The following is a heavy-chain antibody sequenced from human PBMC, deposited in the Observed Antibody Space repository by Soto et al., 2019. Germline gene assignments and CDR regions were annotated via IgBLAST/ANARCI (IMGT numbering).Heavy chain of an antibody. V-gene: IGHV4-30-2*01. D-gene: IGHD3-22*01. CDR2: IYHSGST. J-gene: IGHJ4*02. CDR1: GGSISSGGYS. CDR3: ARANYDSSTYYPDS. Sequence: PSETLSLTCAVSGGSISSGGYSWSWIRQPPGKGLEWIGYIYHSGSTYYNPSLKSRVTISVDTSNSQFSLKLSSVTAADTAVYFCARANYDSSTYYPDSWGQGTLVTVSS.